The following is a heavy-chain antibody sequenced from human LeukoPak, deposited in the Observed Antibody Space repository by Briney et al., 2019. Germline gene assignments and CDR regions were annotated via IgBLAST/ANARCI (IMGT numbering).Heavy chain of an antibody. CDR1: GFTFSDYS. CDR2: ISSSSGYI. Sequence: PGGSLRLSCAASGFTFSDYSMKWVRQAPGKGLEWVSSISSSSGYINYADSVKGRFTISRDNAKNSLYLQMNSLRAEDTAVYYCARDHGVTTVRMDVWGQGTTVTVSS. V-gene: IGHV3-21*01. D-gene: IGHD4-17*01. J-gene: IGHJ6*02. CDR3: ARDHGVTTVRMDV.